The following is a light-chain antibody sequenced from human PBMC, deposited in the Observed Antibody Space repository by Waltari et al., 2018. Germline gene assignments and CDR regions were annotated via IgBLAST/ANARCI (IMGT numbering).Light chain of an antibody. CDR3: QQYGWSPPMYT. CDR2: GAS. V-gene: IGKV3-20*01. J-gene: IGKJ2*01. CDR1: QSVSSIY. Sequence: EIVLTQSPGTLSLSPGERATLSCRASQSVSSIYLAWYQQRPGQAPRLLIHGASSKATGIPDRFSGSGAGTDVTLTISRLEPEDFAVYYCQQYGWSPPMYTFGQGTKLEIK.